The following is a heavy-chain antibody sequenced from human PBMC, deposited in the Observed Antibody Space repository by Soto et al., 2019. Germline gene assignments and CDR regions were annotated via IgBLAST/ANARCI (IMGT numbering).Heavy chain of an antibody. CDR1: GFTFSSYW. CDR2: IKQDGSEK. Sequence: GGSLRLSCAASGFTFSSYWMSWVRQAPGKGLEWVANIKQDGSEKYYVDSAKGRFTISRDNAKNSLYLQMNSLRAEDTAVYYCARVSSYSNYGGWVGYYYYGMDVWGQGTTVTVSS. J-gene: IGHJ6*02. V-gene: IGHV3-7*05. D-gene: IGHD4-4*01. CDR3: ARVSSYSNYGGWVGYYYYGMDV.